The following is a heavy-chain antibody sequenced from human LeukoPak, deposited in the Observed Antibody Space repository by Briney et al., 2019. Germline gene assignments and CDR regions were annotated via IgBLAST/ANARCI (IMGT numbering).Heavy chain of an antibody. CDR3: ARHYYDSSGYYDY. V-gene: IGHV4-59*08. CDR2: IYYSGST. D-gene: IGHD3-22*01. Sequence: SETLSLTCTVSGGSISSYYWSWIRQPPGKGLEWIGYIYYSGSTNYNPSLKSRVTISVDTSKNQFSLKLSSVTAADTAVYYCARHYYDSSGYYDYWGQGTLVTVPS. CDR1: GGSISSYY. J-gene: IGHJ4*02.